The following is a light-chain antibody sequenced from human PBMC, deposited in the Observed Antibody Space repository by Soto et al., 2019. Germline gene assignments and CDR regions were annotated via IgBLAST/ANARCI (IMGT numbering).Light chain of an antibody. CDR2: GAS. CDR1: QSVSSSY. CDR3: PQYCSSPQGT. Sequence: EIVLTQSPGTLSLSPGERATLSCRASQSVSSSYLVWYQQKPGQAPTLLIYGASSRATGIPDRFSGSGSGTDFALTISRLEPEDFAVYYCPQYCSSPQGTFGQGTKVEIK. V-gene: IGKV3-20*01. J-gene: IGKJ1*01.